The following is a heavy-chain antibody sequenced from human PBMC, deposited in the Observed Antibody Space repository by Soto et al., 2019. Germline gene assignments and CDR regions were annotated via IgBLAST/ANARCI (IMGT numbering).Heavy chain of an antibody. CDR2: INHSGST. V-gene: IGHV4-34*01. J-gene: IGHJ5*02. D-gene: IGHD2-15*01. CDR1: GWSFSGYY. Sequence: SETLSLTCAVYGWSFSGYYWSWIRQPPGKGLEWIGEINHSGSTNYNPSLKSRVTISVDTSKNQFSLKLSSVTAADTAVYYCARGGRDIVVVVAATRAYNWFDPWGQGTLVTVSS. CDR3: ARGGRDIVVVVAATRAYNWFDP.